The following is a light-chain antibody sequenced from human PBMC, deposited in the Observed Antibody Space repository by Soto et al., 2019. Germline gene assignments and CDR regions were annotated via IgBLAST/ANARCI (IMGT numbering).Light chain of an antibody. Sequence: DIQMTQSPSSLSASVGDRVTITFRASQSISSYLNWYQQKPGKAPKLLIYAASSLQSGVPSRFSGSGSGTDFTLTISSLQPEDFATYYCQHSYITPHTFGQGTRLEIK. CDR3: QHSYITPHT. V-gene: IGKV1-39*01. CDR1: QSISSY. J-gene: IGKJ5*01. CDR2: AAS.